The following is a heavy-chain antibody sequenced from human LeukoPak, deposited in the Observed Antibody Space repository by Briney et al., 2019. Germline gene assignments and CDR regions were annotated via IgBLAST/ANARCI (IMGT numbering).Heavy chain of an antibody. CDR2: IYHSGLT. CDR3: ARDQRCSRSDGGCDQWYFDL. J-gene: IGHJ2*01. Sequence: SETLSLTCTVSGGSISGYYWSWLRQSPGKGLEWTGYIYHSGLTDYNPSLRSRLTISVDTSRNQFSLKLTSATAADTAMYYCARDQRCSRSDGGCDQWYFDLWGRGTLATVSS. D-gene: IGHD2-15*01. CDR1: GGSISGYY. V-gene: IGHV4-59*01.